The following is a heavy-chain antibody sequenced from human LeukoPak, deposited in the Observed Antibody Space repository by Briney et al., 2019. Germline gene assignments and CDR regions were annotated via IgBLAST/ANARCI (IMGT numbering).Heavy chain of an antibody. V-gene: IGHV1-46*01. J-gene: IGHJ6*02. CDR2: INVSGGGT. Sequence: ASVKVSCKASGYSFTSYGISWVRQAPGQGLEWMGVINVSGGGTTYAQRFQGRVTMTRDTSTSTVYMELSSLRSDDTAVYYCARDVYGPDVWGQGTTVTVSS. CDR1: GYSFTSYG. CDR3: ARDVYGPDV.